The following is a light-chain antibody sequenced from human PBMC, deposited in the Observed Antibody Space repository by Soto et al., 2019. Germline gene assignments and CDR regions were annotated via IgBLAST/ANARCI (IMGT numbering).Light chain of an antibody. Sequence: EIVLTQSPGTLSLSPGETATLSCRASQSVSSNYLAWYQQKPGQAPRLLIYGASSRATGIPDRFSGSGSATDFTLIISRLEPEDFAVYYCQQYGTSPPLTFGGGTTVEI. CDR2: GAS. CDR3: QQYGTSPPLT. J-gene: IGKJ4*01. CDR1: QSVSSNY. V-gene: IGKV3-20*01.